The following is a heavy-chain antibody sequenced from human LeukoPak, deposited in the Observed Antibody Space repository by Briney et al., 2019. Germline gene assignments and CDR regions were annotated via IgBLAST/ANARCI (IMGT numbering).Heavy chain of an antibody. CDR2: MSYDGSNK. V-gene: IGHV3-30*18. J-gene: IGHJ4*02. CDR3: AKDIYYDSSGYRGYFDY. Sequence: GTSLRLSCAASGFTFSGYAMHWVRQAPGKGLEWVAVMSYDGSNKYYVDSVKGRFTVSRDNSKNTLYLQMNSLRAEDTAVYYCAKDIYYDSSGYRGYFDYWGQGTLVTVSS. D-gene: IGHD3-22*01. CDR1: GFTFSGYA.